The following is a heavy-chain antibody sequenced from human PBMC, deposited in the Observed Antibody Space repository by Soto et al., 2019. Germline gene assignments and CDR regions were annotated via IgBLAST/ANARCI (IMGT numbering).Heavy chain of an antibody. V-gene: IGHV1-46*01. CDR1: GYTFTKFH. J-gene: IGHJ4*02. CDR2: IDPSGGVT. Sequence: ASVKVSCKASGYTFTKFHIHWVRQAPGQGLEWMGMIDPSGGVTRDAQRFQGRITMTSDTSTSSVYMELRGLTSEDTAVYYCARDLFGHDKYEVIAYYFDHWGPGTLITVSA. D-gene: IGHD3-10*01. CDR3: ARDLFGHDKYEVIAYYFDH.